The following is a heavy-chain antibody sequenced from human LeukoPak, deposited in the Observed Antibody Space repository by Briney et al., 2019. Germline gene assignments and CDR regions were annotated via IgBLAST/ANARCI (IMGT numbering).Heavy chain of an antibody. D-gene: IGHD3-10*01. CDR2: INQDGTKK. J-gene: IGHJ3*02. CDR1: GFTFNTYW. CDR3: ARDRDENYYGSGNAFDI. Sequence: GGSLRLSCEAAGFTFNTYWMNWVRQAPGKGLEWVANINQDGTKKYYVDSVKGRFTITRDNAQNSLYLQMNSLRAEDTALYYCARDRDENYYGSGNAFDIWGQGTVVTVSS. V-gene: IGHV3-7*01.